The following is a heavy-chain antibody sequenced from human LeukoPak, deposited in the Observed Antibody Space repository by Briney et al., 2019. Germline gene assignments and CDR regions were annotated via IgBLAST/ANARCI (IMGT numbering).Heavy chain of an antibody. Sequence: QPGGSLRLSCAASGFTFSSFEMNWVRQAPGKGLEWVSYISSNDGTTYYADSVKGRFTISRDNAKNSLYLQMNSLRAEDTAVYYCAGSAGFNWFDPWGQGTLVTVSS. CDR1: GFTFSSFE. D-gene: IGHD3-10*01. CDR2: ISSNDGTT. CDR3: AGSAGFNWFDP. J-gene: IGHJ5*02. V-gene: IGHV3-48*03.